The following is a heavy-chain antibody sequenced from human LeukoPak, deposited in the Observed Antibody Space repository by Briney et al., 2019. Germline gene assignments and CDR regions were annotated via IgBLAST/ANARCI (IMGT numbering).Heavy chain of an antibody. J-gene: IGHJ3*02. CDR3: ARSTRDYGLAFDI. V-gene: IGHV1-69*04. CDR1: GGTFNSYA. Sequence: SVTVSCKASGGTFNSYAISWVRQAPGQGLEWMGRIIPILGIANYAQKFQGRVTITADKSTSTAYMELSSLRSEDTAVYYCARSTRDYGLAFDIWGQGTMVTVSS. D-gene: IGHD4-17*01. CDR2: IIPILGIA.